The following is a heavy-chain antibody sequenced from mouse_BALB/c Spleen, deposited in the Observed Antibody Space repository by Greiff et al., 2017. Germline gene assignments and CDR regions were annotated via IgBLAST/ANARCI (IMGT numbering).Heavy chain of an antibody. CDR3: AKSAGAYGMDD. J-gene: IGHJ4*01. V-gene: IGHV1-54*01. CDR1: GYAFTNYL. CDR2: INPGSGGT. Sequence: QVQLQQSGAELVRPGTSVKVSCKASGYAFTNYLIEWVKQRPGQGLEWIGVINPGSGGTNYNEKFKGKATLTADKSSSTAYMQLSSLTSDDSAVYFCAKSAGAYGMDDWGQGTSVTVSS.